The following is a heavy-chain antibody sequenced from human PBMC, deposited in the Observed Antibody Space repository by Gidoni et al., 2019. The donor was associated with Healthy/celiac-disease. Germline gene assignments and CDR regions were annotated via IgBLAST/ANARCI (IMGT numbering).Heavy chain of an antibody. J-gene: IGHJ6*02. CDR2: ISYDGSNK. CDR3: ARVRTAEWELLRNYYYYGMDV. V-gene: IGHV3-30-3*01. CDR1: GFTFSSYS. D-gene: IGHD1-26*01. Sequence: QVQLVESGGGVVQPGRSLSLSCAASGFTFSSYSMHWVRQAPGKGLEWVAVISYDGSNKYYADSVKGRFTISRDNSKNTLYLQMNSLRAEDTAVYYCARVRTAEWELLRNYYYYGMDVWGQGTTVTVSS.